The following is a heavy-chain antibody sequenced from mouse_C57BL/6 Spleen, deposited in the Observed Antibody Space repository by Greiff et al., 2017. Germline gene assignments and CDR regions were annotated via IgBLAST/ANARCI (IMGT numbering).Heavy chain of an antibody. CDR2: IDPEDGET. D-gene: IGHD3-1*01. J-gene: IGHJ4*01. V-gene: IGHV14-2*01. Sequence: EVQLQQSGAELVKPGASVKLSCTASGFNIKDYYMHWVKQRTEQGLEWIGRIDPEDGETKYDPKFKGKATITADTSSNAAYLLLSSLTSEDTTVYFCAREGYNRYYAMDYWVQGTSVTVSS. CDR3: AREGYNRYYAMDY. CDR1: GFNIKDYY.